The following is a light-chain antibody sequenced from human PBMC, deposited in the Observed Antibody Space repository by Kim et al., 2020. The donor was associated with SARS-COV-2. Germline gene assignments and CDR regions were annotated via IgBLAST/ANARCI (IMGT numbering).Light chain of an antibody. V-gene: IGKV4-1*01. J-gene: IGKJ1*01. CDR2: WAS. CDR1: QSVLYRSNNKNY. Sequence: DIVMTQSPDSLAVSLGERATIHCKSSQSVLYRSNNKNYLAWYQQKPGQPPKLVIYWASTRESGVPDRFSGSGSGTDFTLTISSLQAEDVAVYYCQQYYSTPRTFGQGTKVEIK. CDR3: QQYYSTPRT.